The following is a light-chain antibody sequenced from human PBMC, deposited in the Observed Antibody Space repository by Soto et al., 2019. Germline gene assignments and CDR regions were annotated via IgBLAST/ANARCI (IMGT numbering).Light chain of an antibody. Sequence: EIVLTQSPGTLSLSPGERATLSCRASQTVSSSYLVWYQQKPGQAPRLPIYGASSRATGIPDRFSGSGSGTDFTLTISRLEPEDFAVYYCQQYGSSPRTFVQGTKVDIK. V-gene: IGKV3-20*01. CDR2: GAS. J-gene: IGKJ1*01. CDR1: QTVSSSY. CDR3: QQYGSSPRT.